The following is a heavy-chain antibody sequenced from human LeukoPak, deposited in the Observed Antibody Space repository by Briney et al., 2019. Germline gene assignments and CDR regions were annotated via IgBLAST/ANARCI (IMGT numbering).Heavy chain of an antibody. CDR3: AVAGTRVNAFDI. D-gene: IGHD6-19*01. CDR2: INPNSGGT. Sequence: ASVKVSCRASGYTFTGYYMHWVRQAPGQGLEWMGWINPNSGGTNYAQKFQGWVTMTRDTSISTAYMELSRLRSDDTAVYYCAVAGTRVNAFDIWGQGTMVTVSS. CDR1: GYTFTGYY. V-gene: IGHV1-2*04. J-gene: IGHJ3*02.